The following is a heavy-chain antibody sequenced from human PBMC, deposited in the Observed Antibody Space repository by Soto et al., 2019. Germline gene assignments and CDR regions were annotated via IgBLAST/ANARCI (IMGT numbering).Heavy chain of an antibody. CDR2: ISYDGSNK. CDR3: ARVLKQWLVSIGLVY. D-gene: IGHD6-19*01. Sequence: GGSLRLSCAASGFTFSSYAMHWVRQAPGKGLEWVAVISYDGSNKYYADSVKGRFTISRDNSKNTLYLQMNSLRAEDTAVYYCARVLKQWLVSIGLVYWGQGTLVTVSS. J-gene: IGHJ4*02. V-gene: IGHV3-30-3*01. CDR1: GFTFSSYA.